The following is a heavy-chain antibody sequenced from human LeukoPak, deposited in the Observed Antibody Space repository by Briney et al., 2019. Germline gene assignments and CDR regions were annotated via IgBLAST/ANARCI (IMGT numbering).Heavy chain of an antibody. Sequence: GGTPRLSCAASGFTFSSYGMSWIRQAPGKGLEWVSYISSSGSTIYYADSVKGRFTISRDNAKNSLYLQMNSLRAEDTAVYYCARDRAYYDSSGYYPYIDYWGQGTLVTVSS. V-gene: IGHV3-48*04. CDR1: GFTFSSYG. CDR2: ISSSGSTI. D-gene: IGHD3-22*01. CDR3: ARDRAYYDSSGYYPYIDY. J-gene: IGHJ4*02.